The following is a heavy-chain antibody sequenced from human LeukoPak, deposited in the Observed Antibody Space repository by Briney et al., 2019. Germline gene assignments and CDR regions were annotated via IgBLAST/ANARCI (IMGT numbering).Heavy chain of an antibody. Sequence: GRSLRLSCAASGFTFDDYAMHWVRQAPGKGLEWVSGISRNSGSIGYADSVKGRFTISRDNAKNSLYLQMNSLRAEDTALYYCAKDISSSTSWYYGMDVWGQGTTVTVSS. CDR1: GFTFDDYA. V-gene: IGHV3-9*01. D-gene: IGHD2-2*01. J-gene: IGHJ6*02. CDR3: AKDISSSTSWYYGMDV. CDR2: ISRNSGSI.